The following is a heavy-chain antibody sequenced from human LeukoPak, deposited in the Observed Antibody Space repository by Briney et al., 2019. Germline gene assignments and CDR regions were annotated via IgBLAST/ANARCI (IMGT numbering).Heavy chain of an antibody. CDR2: ISYDGSNK. CDR1: GFTFSSYG. D-gene: IGHD6-13*01. V-gene: IGHV3-30*03. J-gene: IGHJ4*02. Sequence: GGSLRLSCAASGFTFSSYGMHWVRQAPGKGLEWVAVISYDGSNKYCADSVKGRFTISRDNSKNTLYLQMNSLRAEDTAVYYCATIAAAGTEVYWGQGTLVTVSS. CDR3: ATIAAAGTEVY.